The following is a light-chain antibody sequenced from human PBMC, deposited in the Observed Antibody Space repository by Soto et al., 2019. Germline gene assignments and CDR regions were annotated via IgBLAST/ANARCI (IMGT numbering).Light chain of an antibody. V-gene: IGKV1-17*03. J-gene: IGKJ3*01. CDR2: LAS. CDR1: QGVSNW. Sequence: DIQMTQSPSSVSASVGDRVTITCRASQGVSNWLAWYQQKPGKAPKRLIYLASNLQSGVPSRFSGSGSGTEFTLTISSLQPADFGTYFCLQHNSYPITFGPGTKVDIK. CDR3: LQHNSYPIT.